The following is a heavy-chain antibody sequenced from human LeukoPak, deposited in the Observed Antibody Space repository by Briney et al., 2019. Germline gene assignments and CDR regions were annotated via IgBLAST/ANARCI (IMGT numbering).Heavy chain of an antibody. CDR1: GGPIDRHY. V-gene: IGHV4-59*11. J-gene: IGHJ4*02. D-gene: IGHD6-13*01. CDR3: ASRPAGSTWYGVFDY. CDR2: VFYPGST. Sequence: SETLSLTCTVSGGPIDRHYWSWIRQPPGKGLEWSGYVFYPGSTNYNPSLKSRVTMSLDTSRAQFSLRLTSVTAADTAIYYCASRPAGSTWYGVFDYWSQGTLVTVSS.